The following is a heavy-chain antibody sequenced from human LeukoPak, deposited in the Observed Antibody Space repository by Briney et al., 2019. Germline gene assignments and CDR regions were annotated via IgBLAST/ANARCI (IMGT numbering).Heavy chain of an antibody. CDR1: GGSISSSSYY. CDR2: IYYSGST. D-gene: IGHD3-22*01. V-gene: IGHV4-39*01. CDR3: ARHKANYYDSSEGAFDI. J-gene: IGHJ3*02. Sequence: SETLSLTCTVSGGSISSSSYYWGWIRQPPGKGLEWIGSIYYSGSTYYNPSLKSRVTISVDTSKNQFSLKLSSVTAADTAVYYCARHKANYYDSSEGAFDIWGQGTMVTVSS.